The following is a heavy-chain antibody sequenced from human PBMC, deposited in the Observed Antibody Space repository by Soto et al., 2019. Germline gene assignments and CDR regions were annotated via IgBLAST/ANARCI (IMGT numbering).Heavy chain of an antibody. D-gene: IGHD5-18*01. CDR2: ISYDGSNK. V-gene: IGHV3-30-3*01. J-gene: IGHJ6*02. Sequence: GGSLRLSCAASGFTFGSYAMHWVRQAPGKGLEWVAVISYDGSNKYYADSVKGRFTISRDNSKNTLYLQMNSLRAEDTAVYYCVRVNSSPMDVWGQGTTVTVSS. CDR3: VRVNSSPMDV. CDR1: GFTFGSYA.